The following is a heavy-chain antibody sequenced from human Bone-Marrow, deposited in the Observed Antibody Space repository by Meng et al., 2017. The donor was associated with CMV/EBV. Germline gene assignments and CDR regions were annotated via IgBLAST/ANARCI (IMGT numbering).Heavy chain of an antibody. CDR1: GGSISSYY. V-gene: IGHV4-59*12. CDR2: IYYSGST. J-gene: IGHJ6*02. D-gene: IGHD5-12*01. Sequence: SETLSLTCTVSGGSISSYYWSWIRQPPGKGLEWIGYIYYSGSTNYNPSLKSRVTISVDTSKNQFSLNLSSATAADTAVYYCARGRGYDLYYGMDVWGQGTTVTVSS. CDR3: ARGRGYDLYYGMDV.